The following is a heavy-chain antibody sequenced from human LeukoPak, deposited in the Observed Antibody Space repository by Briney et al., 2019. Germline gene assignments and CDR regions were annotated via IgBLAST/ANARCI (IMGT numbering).Heavy chain of an antibody. CDR3: ATETNGRHYDY. D-gene: IGHD1-14*01. CDR1: GLTFSTSG. Sequence: GGSLTLSCTASGLTFSTSGFHWVRQAAGKGLDWVSSIGLTGSDRYHADSIKGRFTISRDNANNFLYLQMNSLRAEDTAVYYCATETNGRHYDYWGQGTLLTVSS. CDR2: IGLTGSDR. V-gene: IGHV3-21*06. J-gene: IGHJ4*02.